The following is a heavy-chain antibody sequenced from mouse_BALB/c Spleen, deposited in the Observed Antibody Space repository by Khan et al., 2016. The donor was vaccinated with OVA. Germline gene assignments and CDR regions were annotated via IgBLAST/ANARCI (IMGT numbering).Heavy chain of an antibody. D-gene: IGHD2-4*01. J-gene: IGHJ3*01. Sequence: EVELVESGPGLVKPSQSLSLTCTVTGYSITSEYTWNWIRQFPGNKLEWMGFISYSGNTRYNPSLKSRISITRDTSKNQFFLQLNSVTSEDTATYYCARKDYYDYDPFPYGGQGTLVTGSA. CDR2: ISYSGNT. V-gene: IGHV3-2*02. CDR1: GYSITSEYT. CDR3: ARKDYYDYDPFPY.